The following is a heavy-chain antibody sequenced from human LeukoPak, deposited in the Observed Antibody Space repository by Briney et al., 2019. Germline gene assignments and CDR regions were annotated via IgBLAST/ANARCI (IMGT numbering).Heavy chain of an antibody. V-gene: IGHV1-18*01. CDR2: IHIYRGNT. J-gene: IGHJ5*01. Sequence: GASVKLSCKASGYSPTKYGISWVRQAPGQGLEWMGWIHIYRGNTNYAQKFQGRITMTTDTSTSTVYMEVRGLRADDTAMYYCTRDVGITVADSFDPWGQGTLVTVSS. CDR3: TRDVGITVADSFDP. D-gene: IGHD6-13*01. CDR1: GYSPTKYG.